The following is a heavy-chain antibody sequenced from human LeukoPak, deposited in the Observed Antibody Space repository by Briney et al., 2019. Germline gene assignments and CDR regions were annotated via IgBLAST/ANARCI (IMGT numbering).Heavy chain of an antibody. Sequence: ASVTVSCKASGYTFTGYYMHWVRQAPGQGLEWMGWINPNSGGTNYAQKFQGRVTITRDTSISTAYMELSRLRSDDTAVYYCARRGGYCSGGSCCVYFDYWGQGTLVTVSS. CDR3: ARRGGYCSGGSCCVYFDY. CDR2: INPNSGGT. V-gene: IGHV1-2*02. CDR1: GYTFTGYY. D-gene: IGHD2-15*01. J-gene: IGHJ4*02.